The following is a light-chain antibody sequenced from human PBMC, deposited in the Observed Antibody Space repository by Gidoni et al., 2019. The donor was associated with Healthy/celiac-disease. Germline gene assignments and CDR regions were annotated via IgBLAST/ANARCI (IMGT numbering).Light chain of an antibody. CDR2: GKN. J-gene: IGLJ3*02. Sequence: SSELTQDPAVSVALGQTVRITCQGDSLRSYYASWYQQKPGQAPVLVIYGKNNRPSGIPDRFSGSSSGHTASLTITGAQAEYEADYYCNSRDSSGNHLRVFGGGTKLTVL. CDR1: SLRSYY. CDR3: NSRDSSGNHLRV. V-gene: IGLV3-19*01.